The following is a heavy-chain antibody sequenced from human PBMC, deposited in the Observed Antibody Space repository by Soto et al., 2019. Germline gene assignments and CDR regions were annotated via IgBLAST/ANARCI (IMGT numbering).Heavy chain of an antibody. CDR3: ARGYRQSGYSSSWVFDY. D-gene: IGHD6-13*01. J-gene: IGHJ4*02. V-gene: IGHV4-31*03. Sequence: QVQLQESGPGLVKPSQTLSLICTVSGGSINSGGYYWNWIRQHPGKGLEWIGYIFYSGSTYYNPFLRSRVTISAATSENQFSLNLSSVTAADTAVYFWARGYRQSGYSSSWVFDYWGQGTLVNVSS. CDR1: GGSINSGGYY. CDR2: IFYSGST.